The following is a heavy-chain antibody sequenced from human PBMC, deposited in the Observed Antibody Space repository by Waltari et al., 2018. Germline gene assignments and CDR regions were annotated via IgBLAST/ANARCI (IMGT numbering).Heavy chain of an antibody. CDR3: ARTFAYGSGTYNH. Sequence: QLQLQESGPGLVKPSATLSLTCTVSGGSISDGSFHWGWIRQSPGKGLVWIGSIYCSGNTYYNPSLRSRVSISVDTSTNQFSLKLSSVTAADTAVYYCARTFAYGSGTYNHWGQGSLVTVSS. V-gene: IGHV4-39*01. CDR2: IYCSGNT. D-gene: IGHD3-10*01. J-gene: IGHJ4*02. CDR1: GGSISDGSFH.